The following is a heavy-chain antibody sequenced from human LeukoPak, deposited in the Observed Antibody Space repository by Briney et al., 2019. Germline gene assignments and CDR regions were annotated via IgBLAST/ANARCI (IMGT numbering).Heavy chain of an antibody. Sequence: ASVKVSCKASGYIFTSYGVNWVRQAPGQGLEWMGWISNYNGQTHYSQKLQGRVTMTTDTSTSTAYMELRRLRSDDTAVYYCARDKENSRGFWSGQGNWFDPWGQGTLVTVSS. D-gene: IGHD3-3*01. V-gene: IGHV1-18*01. CDR2: ISNYNGQT. CDR3: ARDKENSRGFWSGQGNWFDP. J-gene: IGHJ5*02. CDR1: GYIFTSYG.